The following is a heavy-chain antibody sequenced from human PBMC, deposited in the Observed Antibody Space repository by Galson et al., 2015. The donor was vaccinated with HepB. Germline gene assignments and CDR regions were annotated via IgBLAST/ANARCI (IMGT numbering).Heavy chain of an antibody. CDR3: ARGDSSGYPFDY. Sequence: SVKVSCKASGGTFSSYAISWVRQAPGQGLEWMGGIIPIFGTANYAQKFQGRVTITADESTSTAYMELSSLRSEDTAVYYCARGDSSGYPFDYWGQGTLVTVSS. CDR2: IIPIFGTA. D-gene: IGHD3-22*01. J-gene: IGHJ4*02. V-gene: IGHV1-69*13. CDR1: GGTFSSYA.